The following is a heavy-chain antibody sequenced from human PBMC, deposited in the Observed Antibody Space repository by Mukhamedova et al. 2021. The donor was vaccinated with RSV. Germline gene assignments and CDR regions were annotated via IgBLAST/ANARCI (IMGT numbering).Heavy chain of an antibody. J-gene: IGHJ5*02. Sequence: EYMGEINHSGSTNYNPSLKSRVTISVDTSKNQFSLKLSSVTAADTAVYYCARGTNHDFWSGYYNPWGQGTLVTVPS. CDR3: ARGTNHDFWSGYYNP. D-gene: IGHD3-3*01. CDR2: INHSGST. V-gene: IGHV4-34*01.